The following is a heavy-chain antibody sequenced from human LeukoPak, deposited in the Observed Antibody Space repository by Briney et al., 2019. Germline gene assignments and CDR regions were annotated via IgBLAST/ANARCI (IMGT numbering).Heavy chain of an antibody. V-gene: IGHV3-30*04. CDR1: GFTFSSSA. CDR3: ARTFTYYDFWGYYGMDV. J-gene: IGHJ6*02. D-gene: IGHD3-3*01. CDR2: ISYDGSNK. Sequence: PGGSLRLSCAASGFTFSSSAMHWVRQAPGKGLEWVAVISYDGSNKYYADSVKGRFTISRDNSKNTLYLQMNSLRAEDTAVYYCARTFTYYDFWGYYGMDVWGQGTTVTVSS.